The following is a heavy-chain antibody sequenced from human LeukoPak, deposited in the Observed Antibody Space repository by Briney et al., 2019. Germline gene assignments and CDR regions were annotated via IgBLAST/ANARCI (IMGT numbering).Heavy chain of an antibody. D-gene: IGHD5-12*01. V-gene: IGHV4-4*07. Sequence: SETLSLTCTVSGGSISSYYWSWIRQPAGKGLEWIGRIYTSGSTNYNPSLKSRVTMSVDTSKNQFSLKLSSVTAADTAVYYCARDSRWLRSQNAFDIWGQGTMVTVSS. CDR2: IYTSGST. J-gene: IGHJ3*02. CDR1: GGSISSYY. CDR3: ARDSRWLRSQNAFDI.